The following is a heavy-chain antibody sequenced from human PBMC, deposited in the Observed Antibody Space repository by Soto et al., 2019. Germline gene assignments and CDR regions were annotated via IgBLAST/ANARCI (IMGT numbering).Heavy chain of an antibody. Sequence: PSETLSLTCFISGGSFSNDYWTWIRQSPGKGLEWIGYIFHSGITDYNPSVKSRVTISIDKSRNLFSLNLTSVTAADTAVYYCARDCYFYDSRGYHRNLDAWGQGTLVTV. V-gene: IGHV4-59*01. CDR1: GGSFSNDY. J-gene: IGHJ5*02. D-gene: IGHD3-22*01. CDR2: IFHSGIT. CDR3: ARDCYFYDSRGYHRNLDA.